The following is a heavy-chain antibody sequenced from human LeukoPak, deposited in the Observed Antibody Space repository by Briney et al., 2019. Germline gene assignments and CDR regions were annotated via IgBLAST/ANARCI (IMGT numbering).Heavy chain of an antibody. CDR1: GYTFTSYY. CDR2: IIPILGIA. D-gene: IGHD5-24*01. J-gene: IGHJ4*02. CDR3: ARVSLDGYNWGRFDY. V-gene: IGHV1-69*04. Sequence: SVKVSCKGSGYTFTSYYITWVRQAPGQGLEWMGRIIPILGIASYAQKFQGRVTITADNSTSTAYMELSSLTSEETAVYYCARVSLDGYNWGRFDYWGQGTLVTVSS.